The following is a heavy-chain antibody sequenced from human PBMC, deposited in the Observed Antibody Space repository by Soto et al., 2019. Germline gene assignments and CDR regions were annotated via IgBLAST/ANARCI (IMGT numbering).Heavy chain of an antibody. D-gene: IGHD5-12*01. CDR2: INTNTGNP. Sequence: QVQLVQSGSELKKPGASVKVSCKASGYTFTSYAMNWVRQAPGQGLEWMGWINTNTGNPTYAQGFTGRFVFSLDTSVSTSYLQLCSLKAEDTAVYYCASEPRANPSNPYMDVWGQGTTVTVSS. J-gene: IGHJ6*03. V-gene: IGHV7-4-1*01. CDR3: ASEPRANPSNPYMDV. CDR1: GYTFTSYA.